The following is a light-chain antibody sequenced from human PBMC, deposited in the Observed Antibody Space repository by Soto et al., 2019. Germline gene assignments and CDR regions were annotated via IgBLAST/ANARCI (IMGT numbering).Light chain of an antibody. CDR1: QSLLHSNGYNY. CDR2: LTS. J-gene: IGKJ1*01. CDR3: QQYGNSPQT. V-gene: IGKV2-28*01. Sequence: DIVMTQSPLSLPVTRGEPSSISCRSSQSLLHSNGYNYLDWYLQKPGQSPQLLIYLTSIRASGVPDRFSGSGSGTDFTLTISRLEPEDFAVYYCQQYGNSPQTFGQGTKVDIK.